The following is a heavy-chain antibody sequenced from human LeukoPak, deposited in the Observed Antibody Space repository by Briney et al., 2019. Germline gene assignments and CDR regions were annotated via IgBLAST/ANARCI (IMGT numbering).Heavy chain of an antibody. J-gene: IGHJ4*02. CDR2: IYSSGST. V-gene: IGHV4-59*11. CDR3: ARFAYCGGHCWYYFDY. D-gene: IGHD2-21*02. Sequence: SETLSLTCTVSGVSISSHYWSWIRQPPGKGLEWIGYIYSSGSTNYNPSLKSRITISVDTSKNQFSLKLSSVTAADTAVYYCARFAYCGGHCWYYFDYWGQGSLVTVSS. CDR1: GVSISSHY.